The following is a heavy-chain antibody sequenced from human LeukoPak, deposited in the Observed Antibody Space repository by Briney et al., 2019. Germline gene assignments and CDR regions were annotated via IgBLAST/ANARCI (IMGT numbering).Heavy chain of an antibody. Sequence: GGSLRLSCAVSGFTVSSNYMNWVRQAPGKGLEWVSVIYSGGSTYYADSVKGRFTISRDNSKNTLYLQMNSLRAEDTAVYYCARDWHTNWVESGPWGQGTLVTVSS. CDR3: ARDWHTNWVESGP. D-gene: IGHD1-1*01. CDR2: IYSGGST. CDR1: GFTVSSNY. J-gene: IGHJ5*02. V-gene: IGHV3-66*01.